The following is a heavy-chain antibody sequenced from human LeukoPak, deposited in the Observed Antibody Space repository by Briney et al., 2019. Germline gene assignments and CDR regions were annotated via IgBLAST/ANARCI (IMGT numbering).Heavy chain of an antibody. Sequence: PSETLSLTCAVYGGSFSGYYWSWIRQPPGKGLEWIGEINHSGSTNYNPSLKSRVTISVDTSKNQFSLKLSSVTAADTAVYYCASLEIVGATIAFDYWGQGTLVTVSS. CDR2: INHSGST. CDR3: ASLEIVGATIAFDY. CDR1: GGSFSGYY. J-gene: IGHJ4*02. V-gene: IGHV4-34*01. D-gene: IGHD1-26*01.